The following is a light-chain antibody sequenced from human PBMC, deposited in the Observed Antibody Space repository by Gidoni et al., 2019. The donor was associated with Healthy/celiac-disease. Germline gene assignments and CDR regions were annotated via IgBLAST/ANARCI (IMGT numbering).Light chain of an antibody. V-gene: IGKV3-11*01. Sequence: EIVLTQSPATLALSPGERATLSCRASQSVSNYLAWYQQKPGQAPRLLIYDVSIRATGIPARFSGSGSATDFTLTIGSLEPEDFALYYCQQRSNWPITFXQXTRLEIK. J-gene: IGKJ5*01. CDR3: QQRSNWPIT. CDR2: DVS. CDR1: QSVSNY.